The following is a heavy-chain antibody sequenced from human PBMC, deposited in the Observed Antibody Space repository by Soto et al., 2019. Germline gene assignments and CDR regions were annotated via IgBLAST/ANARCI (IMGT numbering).Heavy chain of an antibody. CDR1: GFTFSNAW. CDR3: TTPNMTQAN. V-gene: IGHV3-15*01. J-gene: IGHJ4*02. Sequence: GGSLRLSCAASGFTFSNAWMSWVRQAPGKGLEWVGRIKIKTDGGTTDYAAPVKGRFTISRDDSKNTLYLQMNSLKTEDTAVYYCTTPNMTQANWGQGTLVTVSS. CDR2: IKIKTDGGTT.